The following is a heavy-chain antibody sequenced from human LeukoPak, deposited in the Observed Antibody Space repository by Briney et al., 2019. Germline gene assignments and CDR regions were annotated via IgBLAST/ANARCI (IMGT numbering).Heavy chain of an antibody. J-gene: IGHJ5*02. D-gene: IGHD3-10*01. CDR2: IYYSGST. V-gene: IGHV4-59*08. CDR1: GGSISSYY. CDR3: ASITMVRGEMGINWFDP. Sequence: SETLSLTCTVSGGSISSYYWSWIRQPPGKGLEWIGYIYYSGSTNYNPSLKSRVTISVDTSKNQFSLKLSSVTAADTAVYYCASITMVRGEMGINWFDPWGQGTLVTVSS.